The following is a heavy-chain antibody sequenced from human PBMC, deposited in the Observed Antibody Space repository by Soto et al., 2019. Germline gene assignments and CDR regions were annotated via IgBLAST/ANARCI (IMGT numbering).Heavy chain of an antibody. CDR3: AREGGNLNWFDP. CDR2: IRSSSSTI. J-gene: IGHJ5*02. Sequence: EVQLVESGGGLVQPGGSLRLSCAASGFTFSSYSMNWVRQAPGKGLEWVSYIRSSSSTIYYADSVKGRFTISRDNAKNSLYLQMNRLRDEDTAVYYCAREGGNLNWFDPWGQGTLVTVSS. D-gene: IGHD1-26*01. V-gene: IGHV3-48*02. CDR1: GFTFSSYS.